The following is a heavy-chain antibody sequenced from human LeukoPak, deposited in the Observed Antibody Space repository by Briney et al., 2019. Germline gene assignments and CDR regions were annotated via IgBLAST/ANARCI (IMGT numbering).Heavy chain of an antibody. D-gene: IGHD6-13*01. CDR3: ARGHISYSSSWSFSYYFNY. Sequence: GGSLRLSCAASGFTFSSYWMHWVRQAPGKGLVWVSRINSDGSNTLYADSVKGRFTISRDNAENTLYLQMNSLRAEDTAVYYCARGHISYSSSWSFSYYFNYWGQGALVSVSS. CDR1: GFTFSSYW. CDR2: INSDGSNT. J-gene: IGHJ4*02. V-gene: IGHV3-74*01.